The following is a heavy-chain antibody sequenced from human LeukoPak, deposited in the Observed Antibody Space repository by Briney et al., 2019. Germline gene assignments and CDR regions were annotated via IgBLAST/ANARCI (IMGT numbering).Heavy chain of an antibody. D-gene: IGHD1-26*01. CDR1: RGSISSGNYY. CDR3: ARHSVGPFDY. V-gene: IGHV4-61*02. J-gene: IGHJ4*02. CDR2: FHTRGST. Sequence: SETLSLTCTVSRGSISSGNYYWSWIRQPAGKGLEWIGRFHTRGSTNYNPSLKSRVIISVDTSKNQFSLKLSSVTAADTAVYYCARHSVGPFDYWGQGTLVTVSS.